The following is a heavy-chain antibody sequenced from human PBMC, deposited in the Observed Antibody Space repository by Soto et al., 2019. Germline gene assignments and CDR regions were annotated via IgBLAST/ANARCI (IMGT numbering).Heavy chain of an antibody. V-gene: IGHV6-1*01. CDR2: TYYRSKWYS. Sequence: QVQLQQSGPGLMKPSQTLSLTCAISGYSVSSNSAAWNWLRQSPSRGLEWLGRTYYRSKWYSDSAVSVKSRITINPDTSKNQFSLQLDSVTPEDTAVYFCARGSYGFDIWGQGTVVTVSS. D-gene: IGHD6-6*01. CDR1: GYSVSSNSAA. J-gene: IGHJ3*02. CDR3: ARGSYGFDI.